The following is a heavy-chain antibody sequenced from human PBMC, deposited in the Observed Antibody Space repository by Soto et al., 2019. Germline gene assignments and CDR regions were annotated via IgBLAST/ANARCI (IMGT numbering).Heavy chain of an antibody. D-gene: IGHD1-26*01. J-gene: IGHJ6*02. CDR3: ARLRDSAGMDV. CDR2: IIPILGIA. Sequence: QVQLVQSGAEVKKPGSSVKVSCKASGGTFSSYTISWVRQAPGQGLEWMGRIIPILGIANYAQKFQGRVTITADKSTSTAYMELSSLRSADTAVCYCARLRDSAGMDVWGQGTTVTVSS. CDR1: GGTFSSYT. V-gene: IGHV1-69*02.